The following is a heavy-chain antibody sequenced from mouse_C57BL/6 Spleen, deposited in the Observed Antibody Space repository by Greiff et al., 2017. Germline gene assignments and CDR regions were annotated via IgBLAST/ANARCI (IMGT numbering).Heavy chain of an antibody. J-gene: IGHJ3*01. V-gene: IGHV1-85*01. D-gene: IGHD2-5*01. CDR2: IYPRDGST. CDR3: AREDSNYVAWFAY. Sequence: QVQLKQSGPELVKPGASVKLSCKASGYTFTSYDINWVQQRPGQGLERIGWIYPRDGSTKYNEKFKGKATLTVDTSSSTAYMELHSLTSEDSAVYFCAREDSNYVAWFAYWGQGTLVTVSA. CDR1: GYTFTSYD.